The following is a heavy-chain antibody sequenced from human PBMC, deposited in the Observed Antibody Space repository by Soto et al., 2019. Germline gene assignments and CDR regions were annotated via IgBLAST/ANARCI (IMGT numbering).Heavy chain of an antibody. J-gene: IGHJ4*02. Sequence: PVGSLRLSCAASGFTFSSFGMHWVRQAPGKGLEWVAVISSGGGLKYDADSVKGRFTISRDNSKNTLYLQMNSLRAEDTAIYYCAKETHSNGYGSYFDYWGQGVLVTVSS. D-gene: IGHD3-22*01. V-gene: IGHV3-30*18. CDR1: GFTFSSFG. CDR3: AKETHSNGYGSYFDY. CDR2: ISSGGGLK.